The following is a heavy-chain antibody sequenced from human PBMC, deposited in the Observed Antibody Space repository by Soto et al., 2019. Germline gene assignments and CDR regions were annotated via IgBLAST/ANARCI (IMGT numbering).Heavy chain of an antibody. Sequence: QVQLQESGPGLVKPSQTLSLTCTVSGGSISSGGYYWSWIRQHPGKGLEWIGYIYYSGSTYYNPSLKSRVTISVDTSKNQFSLKLSSVTAADTAVYYCAREYTAMAPWDGIWFDYWGQGTLVTVSS. D-gene: IGHD5-18*01. CDR2: IYYSGST. CDR3: AREYTAMAPWDGIWFDY. V-gene: IGHV4-31*03. CDR1: GGSISSGGYY. J-gene: IGHJ4*02.